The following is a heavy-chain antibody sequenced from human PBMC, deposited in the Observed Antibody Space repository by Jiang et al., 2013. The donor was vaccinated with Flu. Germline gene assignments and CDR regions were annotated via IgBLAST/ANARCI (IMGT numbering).Heavy chain of an antibody. CDR2: IFYSGST. Sequence: TLSLTCSVSGDSISSGDSYWAWIRQPPREGAWSGLGGIFYSGSTYYNPSLKSRVTISVDTSKDQFSLKLTSVTAADTAVYYCAREFCSTSNCFAASDYWGQGTLVTVSS. CDR3: AREFCSTSNCFAASDY. CDR1: GDSISSGDSY. D-gene: IGHD2-2*01. V-gene: IGHV4-39*01. J-gene: IGHJ4*02.